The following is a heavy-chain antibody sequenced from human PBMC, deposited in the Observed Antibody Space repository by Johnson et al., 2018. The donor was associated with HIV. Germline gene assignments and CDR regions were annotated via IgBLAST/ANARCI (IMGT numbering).Heavy chain of an antibody. CDR2: IWYDGSIK. V-gene: IGHV3-33*06. D-gene: IGHD3-16*01. Sequence: VQLVESGGGVVQPGRSLRLSCAASGFTFSSYGMHWVRQAPGKGLEWVAVIWYDGSIKYYADSVKGRFTISRDNSKNTLYLQMNSLRVEETAVDYCAKDRGSPGIPAAFDIWGQGTLVTVSS. J-gene: IGHJ3*02. CDR3: AKDRGSPGIPAAFDI. CDR1: GFTFSSYG.